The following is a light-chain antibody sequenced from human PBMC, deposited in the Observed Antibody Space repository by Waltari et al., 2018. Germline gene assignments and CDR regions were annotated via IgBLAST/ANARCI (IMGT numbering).Light chain of an antibody. Sequence: EKVMTQSPATLSVSPGEVVTLSCRASQRIANNLDWYQYRPGQAPRLLIYDASTRASGIPSRFSGSWSGTEFTLTISGLQSDDCALYYCQQYNDWYSFGQGTKLEI. CDR1: QRIANN. CDR2: DAS. V-gene: IGKV3-15*01. CDR3: QQYNDWYS. J-gene: IGKJ2*03.